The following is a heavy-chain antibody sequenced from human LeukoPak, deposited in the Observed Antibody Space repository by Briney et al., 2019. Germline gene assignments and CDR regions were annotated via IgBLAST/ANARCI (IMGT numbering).Heavy chain of an antibody. V-gene: IGHV3-9*01. Sequence: GGSLRLSCAASGFTFDDYAMHWVRQAPGKGLEWVSGISWNSGSIGYADSVKGRFTISRDNAKNSLYLQMNSLRAEDTALYYCAKDFYSVAGTGGIDYWGQGTLVTVSS. J-gene: IGHJ4*02. D-gene: IGHD6-19*01. CDR2: ISWNSGSI. CDR3: AKDFYSVAGTGGIDY. CDR1: GFTFDDYA.